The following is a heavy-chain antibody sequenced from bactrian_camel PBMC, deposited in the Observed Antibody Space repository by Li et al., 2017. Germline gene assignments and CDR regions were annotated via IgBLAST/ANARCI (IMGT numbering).Heavy chain of an antibody. CDR1: GFTFSRYC. J-gene: IGHJ4*01. Sequence: QLVESGGGSVQAGGSLRLSCAASGFTFSRYCMGWFRQAPGKEREGVAITDGGGRTNYADSVKGRFTISREMVNKVYLQMNSLEFEDSAMYYCAADRLCGNNWTFGHGTQVTVS. CDR2: ITDGGGRT. V-gene: IGHV3S1*01. D-gene: IGHD8*01.